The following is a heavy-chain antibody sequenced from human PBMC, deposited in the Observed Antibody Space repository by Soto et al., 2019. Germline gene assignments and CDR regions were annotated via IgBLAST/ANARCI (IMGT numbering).Heavy chain of an antibody. CDR3: ARAKQSGYSGYNNDY. D-gene: IGHD5-12*01. Sequence: ASVKVSCKASGYTFTDYYIHWVRQAPGQGLEWMGWISPNSDGTNYAQKFQGRVTMTRDTSITTAYMELSGLRSDDTAVYYCARAKQSGYSGYNNDYWGQGTLVTVSS. CDR1: GYTFTDYY. CDR2: ISPNSDGT. J-gene: IGHJ4*02. V-gene: IGHV1-2*02.